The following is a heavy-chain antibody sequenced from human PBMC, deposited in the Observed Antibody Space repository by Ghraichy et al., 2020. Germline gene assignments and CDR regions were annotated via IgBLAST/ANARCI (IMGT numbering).Heavy chain of an antibody. CDR1: GGSISSYY. V-gene: IGHV4-4*07. J-gene: IGHJ5*02. Sequence: SETLSLTCTVSGGSISSYYWSWIRQPAGKGLEWIGRIYTSGSTNYNPSLKSRVTMSVDTSKNQFSLKLSSVTAADTAVYYCARDFGVVPAATNWFDPWGQGTLVTVSS. D-gene: IGHD2-2*01. CDR3: ARDFGVVPAATNWFDP. CDR2: IYTSGST.